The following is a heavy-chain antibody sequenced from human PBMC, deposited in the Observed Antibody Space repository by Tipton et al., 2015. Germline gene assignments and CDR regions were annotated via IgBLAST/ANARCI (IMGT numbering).Heavy chain of an antibody. CDR2: IFSSGTT. CDR1: SGSFSGYY. D-gene: IGHD3-22*01. CDR3: ARDDSSGYYFDC. V-gene: IGHV4-31*11. J-gene: IGHJ4*02. Sequence: TLSLTCAVYSGSFSGYYWTWIRQHPGKGLEWIGYIFSSGTTYYNPSLKGRAAISIDTSQNQFSLMVSSVTAADTAVYYCARDDSSGYYFDCWGQGILVTVSS.